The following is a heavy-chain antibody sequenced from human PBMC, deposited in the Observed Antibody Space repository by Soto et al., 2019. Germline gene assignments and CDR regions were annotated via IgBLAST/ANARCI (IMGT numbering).Heavy chain of an antibody. CDR3: ARVRRSSSSWYSPYNWFDP. D-gene: IGHD6-13*01. Sequence: SETLSLTCTVSGGSISSGGYYWGWIRQHPGKGLEWIGYIYYSGSTYYNPSLKSRVTISVDTSKNQFSLKLSSVTAADTAVYYCARVRRSSSSWYSPYNWFDPWGQGTLVTVSS. CDR1: GGSISSGGYY. J-gene: IGHJ5*02. CDR2: IYYSGST. V-gene: IGHV4-31*03.